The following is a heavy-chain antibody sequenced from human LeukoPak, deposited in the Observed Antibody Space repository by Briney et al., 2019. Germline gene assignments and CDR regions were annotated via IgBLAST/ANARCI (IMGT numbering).Heavy chain of an antibody. CDR1: GYSFTSYW. CDR3: ARSLVVAATPYAGLGY. V-gene: IGHV5-51*01. CDR2: IYPGDSDT. D-gene: IGHD2-15*01. J-gene: IGHJ4*02. Sequence: GESLKISRKGSGYSFTSYWIAWVRQMPGKGLEWMGIIYPGDSDTRYSPSFQGQVTISADKSISTAYLQWSGLKASDTAKYYCARSLVVAATPYAGLGYWGQGTLVTVSS.